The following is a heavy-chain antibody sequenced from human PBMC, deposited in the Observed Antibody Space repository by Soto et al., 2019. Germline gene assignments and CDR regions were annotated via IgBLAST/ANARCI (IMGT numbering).Heavy chain of an antibody. J-gene: IGHJ3*02. CDR3: DRGGHDSSGYYAFDI. CDR1: DGSISGGGYS. CDR2: IYHSGST. V-gene: IGHV4-30-2*01. D-gene: IGHD3-22*01. Sequence: LSLTCTVSDGSISGGGYSWSWIRQPPGKGLEWIGYIYHSGSTYYNPSLKSRVTISVDRSKNQFSLKLSSVTAPDTAVYYCDRGGHDSSGYYAFDIWGQGTMVTVSS.